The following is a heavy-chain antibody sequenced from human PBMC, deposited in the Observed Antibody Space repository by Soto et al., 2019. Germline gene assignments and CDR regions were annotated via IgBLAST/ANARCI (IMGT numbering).Heavy chain of an antibody. J-gene: IGHJ4*02. CDR2: IKGDGSET. Sequence: GGSLRLSCAASGFTFSSYWMHWVRQAPGKGLVWVSRIKGDGSETNYADSVKGRFTISRDNAKNTLYLQLNSLRAEDTAVYYCLRGNSGYGNLDYWGQGTRVTVS. CDR3: LRGNSGYGNLDY. CDR1: GFTFSSYW. V-gene: IGHV3-74*01. D-gene: IGHD5-12*01.